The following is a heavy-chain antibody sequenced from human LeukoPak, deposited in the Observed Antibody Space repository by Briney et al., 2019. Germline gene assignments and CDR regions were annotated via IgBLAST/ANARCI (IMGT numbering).Heavy chain of an antibody. CDR2: ITGSGGNT. D-gene: IGHD3-9*01. CDR1: GFTFSNYA. Sequence: GGSLRLSCAASGFTFSNYAMSWVRQAPGKGLDWVSAITGSGGNTYYADSVKGRFTISRDNSKNTVFLQMTRLRAEDTAVYYCAKWGDYDVLTGYYVSDYWGQGTLVTVSS. V-gene: IGHV3-23*01. J-gene: IGHJ4*02. CDR3: AKWGDYDVLTGYYVSDY.